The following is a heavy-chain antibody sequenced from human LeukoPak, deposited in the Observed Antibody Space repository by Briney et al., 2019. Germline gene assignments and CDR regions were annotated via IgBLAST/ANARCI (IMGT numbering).Heavy chain of an antibody. V-gene: IGHV4-39*07. CDR3: WAAAGTVLSWFDP. J-gene: IGHJ5*02. Sequence: SETLSLTCTVSGGSISSSSYYWGWIRQPPGKGLEWIGSIYYSGSTYYNPSLKSRVTISVDTSKNQFSLKLSSVTAADTAVYYCWAAAGTVLSWFDPWGQGTLVTVSS. CDR2: IYYSGST. D-gene: IGHD6-13*01. CDR1: GGSISSSSYY.